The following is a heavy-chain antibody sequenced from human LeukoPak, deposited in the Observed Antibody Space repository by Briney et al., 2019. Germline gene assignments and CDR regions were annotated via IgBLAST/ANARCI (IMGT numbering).Heavy chain of an antibody. V-gene: IGHV4-39*02. CDR2: IYYTGST. CDR1: GDSISSSNYY. CDR3: ARERQWQVYLLYYMDV. Sequence: TSETLSLTCTVSGDSISSSNYYWGWIRQPPGKGLEWIGNIYYTGSTFYNPSLKSRVTISVDTSKNQFSLKLNSVTVADTAVYYCARERQWQVYLLYYMDVWGKGATVTISS. D-gene: IGHD6-19*01. J-gene: IGHJ6*03.